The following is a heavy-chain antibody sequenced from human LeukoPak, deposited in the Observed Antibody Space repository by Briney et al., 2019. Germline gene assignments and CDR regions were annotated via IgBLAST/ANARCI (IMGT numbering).Heavy chain of an antibody. D-gene: IGHD3-10*01. Sequence: QAGGSLGLSCAASGFTFSSYAMHWVRQAPGKGLEWVAVISYDGSNKFYADSVKGRFTLSRDNSKNTLYLQMNSQRIEDTAVYYCGEGSVGFGELNLWGQGTLVTVSS. CDR2: ISYDGSNK. CDR1: GFTFSSYA. CDR3: GEGSVGFGELNL. V-gene: IGHV3-30-3*01. J-gene: IGHJ5*02.